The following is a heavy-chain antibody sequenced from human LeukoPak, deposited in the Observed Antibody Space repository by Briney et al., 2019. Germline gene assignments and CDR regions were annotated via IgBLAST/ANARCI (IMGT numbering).Heavy chain of an antibody. V-gene: IGHV1-2*02. J-gene: IGHJ4*02. Sequence: GASVKVSCKASGYTFTGYYMHWVRQAPGQGLEWMGWINPNSGGTNYAQKFQGRVTMTRDTSISTAYMELSRLRSDDTAVYYCAREXNTXVRGVIGGYFDYWGQGTLVTVSS. CDR2: INPNSGGT. CDR3: AREXNTXVRGVIGGYFDY. CDR1: GYTFTGYY. D-gene: IGHD3-10*01.